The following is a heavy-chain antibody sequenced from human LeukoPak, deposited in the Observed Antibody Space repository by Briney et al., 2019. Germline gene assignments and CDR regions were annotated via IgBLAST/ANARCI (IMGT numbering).Heavy chain of an antibody. CDR3: ARLGPYYFDY. CDR2: ISTSGTYI. CDR1: GFIFSNYR. V-gene: IGHV3-21*04. D-gene: IGHD3-16*01. J-gene: IGHJ4*02. Sequence: GGSLRLSCAASGFIFSNYRMNWVRQAPGKGLEWVSSISTSGTYIYYADSVKGRFTISRDNAKNSLYLQMNSLRAEDTAVYYCARLGPYYFDYWGQGTLVTVSS.